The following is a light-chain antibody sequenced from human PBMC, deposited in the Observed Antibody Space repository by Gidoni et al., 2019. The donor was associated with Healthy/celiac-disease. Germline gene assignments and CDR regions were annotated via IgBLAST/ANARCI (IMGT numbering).Light chain of an antibody. CDR2: DAS. J-gene: IGKJ5*01. V-gene: IGKV3-11*01. CDR1: QSVSSS. CDR3: QQRSNWPRIT. Sequence: EIVLTQSPATLSLSPGERATLSCRASQSVSSSLAWYQQKPGQAPRLLIYDASTRATGIPARFSCSGTGTDFTLTISSLEPEDFEVYYCQQRSNWPRITFXQXTRLEIK.